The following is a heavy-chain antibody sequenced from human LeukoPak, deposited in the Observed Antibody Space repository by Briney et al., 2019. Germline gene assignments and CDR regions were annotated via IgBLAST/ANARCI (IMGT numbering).Heavy chain of an antibody. Sequence: PSETLSLTCAVYGGSFSGYYWSWIRQPPGEGLEWIGEINHSGSTNYNPSLKSRVTISGDTSKNQFSLKLISVTAADTAVYYCARHKIAAPEIYNYYYFMDVWGKGTTVTVSS. CDR1: GGSFSGYY. D-gene: IGHD6-13*01. J-gene: IGHJ6*03. CDR3: ARHKIAAPEIYNYYYFMDV. CDR2: INHSGST. V-gene: IGHV4-34*01.